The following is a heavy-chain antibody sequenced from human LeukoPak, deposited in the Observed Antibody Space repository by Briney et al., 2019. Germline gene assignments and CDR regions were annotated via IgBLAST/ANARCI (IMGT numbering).Heavy chain of an antibody. D-gene: IGHD1-26*01. J-gene: IGHJ4*02. CDR3: ARGIGGAALASATNFDY. CDR1: GFTFSSYS. Sequence: GGSLRLSCAASGFTFSSYSMNWVRQAPGRGLEWVSSISGSSSYVYYADSVKGRFTISRDNAKNSLYLQMNSLRAEDTAVYYCARGIGGAALASATNFDYWGLGTLVTVSS. V-gene: IGHV3-21*01. CDR2: ISGSSSYV.